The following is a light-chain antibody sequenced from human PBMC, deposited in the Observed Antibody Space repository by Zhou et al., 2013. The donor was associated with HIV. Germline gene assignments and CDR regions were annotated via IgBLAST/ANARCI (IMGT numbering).Light chain of an antibody. V-gene: IGKV1-13*02. CDR2: DAS. CDR3: QQSYSTPPFT. J-gene: IGKJ3*01. Sequence: AIQLTQSPSSLSASVGDRVTITCRASQGISSALAWYQQKPGKAPKLLIYDASSLESGVPSRFSGSGSGTDFTLTISSLQPEDFATYYCQQSYSTPPFTFGPGTKVEIK. CDR1: QGISSA.